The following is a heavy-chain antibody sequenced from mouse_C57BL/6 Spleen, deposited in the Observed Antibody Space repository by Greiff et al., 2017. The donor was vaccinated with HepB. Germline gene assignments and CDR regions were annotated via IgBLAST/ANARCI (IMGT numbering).Heavy chain of an antibody. CDR3: ARYVTTVVCFDY. J-gene: IGHJ2*01. D-gene: IGHD1-1*01. CDR1: GYTFTSYW. V-gene: IGHV1-59*01. CDR2: IDPSDSYT. Sequence: VQLQQPGAELVRPGTSVKLSCKASGYTFTSYWMHWVKQRPGQGLEWIGVIDPSDSYTNYNQKFKGKATLTVDTSSSTAYMQIRSLTSEDSAVYYCARYVTTVVCFDYWGQGTTLTVSS.